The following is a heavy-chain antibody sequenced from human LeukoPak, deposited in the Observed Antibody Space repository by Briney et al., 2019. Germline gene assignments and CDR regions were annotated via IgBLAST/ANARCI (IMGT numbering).Heavy chain of an antibody. V-gene: IGHV3-53*01. Sequence: GGSLRLSCTVSGFTVSSNSMSWVRQAPGKGLEWVSFIYSDNTHYSDSVKGRFTISRDNTKNSLYLQMTSLRADDTAVYYCARVGKNGWDFDHWGQGTLVTVSS. CDR3: ARVGKNGWDFDH. CDR2: IYSDNT. D-gene: IGHD6-19*01. J-gene: IGHJ4*02. CDR1: GFTVSSNS.